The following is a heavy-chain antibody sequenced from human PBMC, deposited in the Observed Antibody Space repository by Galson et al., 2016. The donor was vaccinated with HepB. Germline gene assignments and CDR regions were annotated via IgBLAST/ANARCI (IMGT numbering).Heavy chain of an antibody. V-gene: IGHV1-18*04. CDR1: GYMFTTFG. D-gene: IGHD3-16*02. Sequence: SVKVSCKASGYMFTTFGVSWVRQAPGQGLQWMGWISTYNGNTNYAQEIQGRATMTTETSTSTAYLEMRSLRSDDTAVYYCARHFSVGGSYRYDYWGQGTLVTVSS. CDR2: ISTYNGNT. CDR3: ARHFSVGGSYRYDY. J-gene: IGHJ4*02.